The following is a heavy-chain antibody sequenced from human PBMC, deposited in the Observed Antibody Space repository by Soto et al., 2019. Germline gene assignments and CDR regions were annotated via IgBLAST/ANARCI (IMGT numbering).Heavy chain of an antibody. Sequence: EVQLVESGGGLVKPGGSLRLSCAASGFTFSTYIMNWVRQAPGKGLEWVSSISSSSTYIYYADSVKGRFTISRDNAKHSLYLEMNSLRAEDPAVYSCARGGYSSTTSCPLLPVDYWGQGTLVTVSS. CDR3: ARGGYSSTTSCPLLPVDY. CDR1: GFTFSTYI. V-gene: IGHV3-21*01. J-gene: IGHJ4*02. CDR2: ISSSSTYI. D-gene: IGHD2-2*01.